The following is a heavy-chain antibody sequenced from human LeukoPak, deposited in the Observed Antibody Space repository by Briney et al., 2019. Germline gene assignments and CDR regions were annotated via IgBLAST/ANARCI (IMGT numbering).Heavy chain of an antibody. CDR3: ARDLSSGWEPYFDY. J-gene: IGHJ4*02. CDR1: GFTFSRYW. V-gene: IGHV3-7*01. Sequence: PGGSLGLSCAISGFTFSRYWMTWVRQAPGKGLECVAIIKPDGSESYYGDSVKGRFTISRDNAKGSLYLQMKSLRAEDTAVYYCARDLSSGWEPYFDYWGQGTLVTVSS. CDR2: IKPDGSES. D-gene: IGHD6-19*01.